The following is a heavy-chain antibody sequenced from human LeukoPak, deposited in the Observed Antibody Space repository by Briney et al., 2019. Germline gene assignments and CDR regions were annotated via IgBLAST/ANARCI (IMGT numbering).Heavy chain of an antibody. V-gene: IGHV4-59*08. D-gene: IGHD3-10*01. J-gene: IGHJ3*02. CDR2: VYNIGTT. Sequence: SETLSLTCTVSGGSISTYYWSWIRQPPGKGLEWIGYVYNIGTTNYNPSLKSRVSVPADTSKNQFSLRLTSVTAADTALYYCARHYYGSGSSAFDIWGQGIVVTVSS. CDR3: ARHYYGSGSSAFDI. CDR1: GGSISTYY.